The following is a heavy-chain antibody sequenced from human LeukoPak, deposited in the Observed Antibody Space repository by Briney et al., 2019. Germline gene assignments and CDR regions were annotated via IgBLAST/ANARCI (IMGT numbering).Heavy chain of an antibody. V-gene: IGHV4-59*08. CDR2: IYASGST. CDR3: ARHGGSRTFDY. Sequence: SETLSLTCLVSGDSISIDYWNWIRQPPGKGLEWIGYIYASGSTNYNPSFKSRVTMSVDTSKNQFSLKLSSVTAADTAVYFCARHGGSRTFDYWGQGTLVTVSS. J-gene: IGHJ4*02. D-gene: IGHD1-14*01. CDR1: GDSISIDY.